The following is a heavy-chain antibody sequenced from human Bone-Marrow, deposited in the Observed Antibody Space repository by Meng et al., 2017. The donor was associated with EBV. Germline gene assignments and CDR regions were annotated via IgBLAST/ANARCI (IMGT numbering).Heavy chain of an antibody. CDR3: ASYHGSGSSIDY. CDR2: ISNSGSII. D-gene: IGHD3-10*01. Sequence: QVQLVGAGGGLVRPGGSLRLSCDASGFTLSDYYMSWIRQAPGKGLEWVSHISNSGSIIYYAASVKGRFTISRDNAKNSLYLQMSSLRAEDTAVYYCASYHGSGSSIDYWGQGTLVTVSS. CDR1: GFTLSDYY. V-gene: IGHV3-11*01. J-gene: IGHJ4*02.